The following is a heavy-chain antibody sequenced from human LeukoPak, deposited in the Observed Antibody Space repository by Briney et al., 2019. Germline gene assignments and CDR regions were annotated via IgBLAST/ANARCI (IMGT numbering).Heavy chain of an antibody. D-gene: IGHD5-12*01. J-gene: IGHJ6*03. CDR3: GRGARPPHYYYYMDV. CDR1: GNTFSSYV. Sequence: SVKVSCKASGNTFSSYVITWVRQAPGQGLEWMGGIIPIVGTGYYARKFQDRVTITADESTTTAYMELSSLRSEDTAMYYCGRGARPPHYYYYMDVWGKGTTVTVSS. V-gene: IGHV1-69*13. CDR2: IIPIVGTG.